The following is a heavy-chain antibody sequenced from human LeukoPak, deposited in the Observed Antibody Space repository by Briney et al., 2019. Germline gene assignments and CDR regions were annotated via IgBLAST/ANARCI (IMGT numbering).Heavy chain of an antibody. CDR2: ISGSGDST. CDR1: GFTFSSYS. V-gene: IGHV3-23*01. CDR3: ARASIAAAARYYYGMDV. D-gene: IGHD6-13*01. Sequence: GGSLRLSCAASGFTFSSYSMNWVRQAPGKGLEWVSAISGSGDSTYYADSVKGRSTISRDNSKNTLYLQMNSLRAEDTAVYYCARASIAAAARYYYGMDVWGQGTTVTVSS. J-gene: IGHJ6*02.